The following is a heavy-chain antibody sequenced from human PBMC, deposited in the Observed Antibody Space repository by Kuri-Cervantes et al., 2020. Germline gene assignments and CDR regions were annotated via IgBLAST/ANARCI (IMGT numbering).Heavy chain of an antibody. V-gene: IGHV7-4-1*02. D-gene: IGHD6-19*01. Sequence: ASVKVSCKASGGTFSSYAISWVRQAPGRGLEWMGWINTNTGNPTYAQGFTGRFVFSLDTSVSTAYLQISSLKAEDTAVYYCARVTAVAGTSSPDWYFDLWGRGTLVTVSS. J-gene: IGHJ2*01. CDR3: ARVTAVAGTSSPDWYFDL. CDR2: INTNTGNP. CDR1: GGTFSSYA.